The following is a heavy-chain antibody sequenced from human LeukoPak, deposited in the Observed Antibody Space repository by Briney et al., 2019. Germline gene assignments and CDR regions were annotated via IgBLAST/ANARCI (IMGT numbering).Heavy chain of an antibody. D-gene: IGHD4/OR15-4a*01. Sequence: GESLKISCKGSGYSFTNYWIGWLRQMPGKGLEWMGIIHPSDSETTYSPSFQGQVTMSADKSISTAYLQWNSLKASDTAMYYCARHVFHMVRTYHFDYWGQGTLVTVSS. CDR1: GYSFTNYW. V-gene: IGHV5-51*01. J-gene: IGHJ4*02. CDR3: ARHVFHMVRTYHFDY. CDR2: IHPSDSET.